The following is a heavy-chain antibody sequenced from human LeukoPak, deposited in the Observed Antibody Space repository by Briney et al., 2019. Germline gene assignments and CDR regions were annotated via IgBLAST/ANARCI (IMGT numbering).Heavy chain of an antibody. CDR3: ARGAYDSGTYNWFDL. CDR2: ISAYNGDT. V-gene: IGHV1-18*04. D-gene: IGHD3-10*01. J-gene: IGHJ5*02. Sequence: ASVKVSCKASGYTFTSYGISWVRQAPGQGLEWMGWISAYNGDTNYAQKLQGRVTMTTDTSTTTAYMELRSLRSDDTAVYYCARGAYDSGTYNWFDLWGQGTLVTVSS. CDR1: GYTFTSYG.